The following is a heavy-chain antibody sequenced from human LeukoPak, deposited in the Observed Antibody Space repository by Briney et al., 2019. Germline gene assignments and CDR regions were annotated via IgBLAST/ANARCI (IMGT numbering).Heavy chain of an antibody. CDR1: GFSFSGYG. CDR2: IRYDGANK. V-gene: IGHV3-30*02. CDR3: ARDYDFWSGYYSPTRGYFGY. Sequence: GGSRRLSCVASGFSFSGYGMHWVRHVPGKGLEWVAFIRYDGANKYYTDSVKGRFTISRDNSKNTLYLQMDSLRAEDTAVYYCARDYDFWSGYYSPTRGYFGYWGQGTLVTVSS. D-gene: IGHD3-3*01. J-gene: IGHJ4*02.